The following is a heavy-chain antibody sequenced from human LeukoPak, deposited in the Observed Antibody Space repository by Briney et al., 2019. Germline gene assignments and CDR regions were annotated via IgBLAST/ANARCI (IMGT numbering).Heavy chain of an antibody. Sequence: ASVKVSCKASGGTFSSYAIIWVRLAPGQRLEWLGRIIPILVIANYAQKFQGRVTITADKSTSTAYMELSSLRSEDTAVYYCARGSRIAAAGSWGQGTLVTVSS. D-gene: IGHD6-13*01. V-gene: IGHV1-69*04. CDR1: GGTFSSYA. CDR3: ARGSRIAAAGS. J-gene: IGHJ5*02. CDR2: IIPILVIA.